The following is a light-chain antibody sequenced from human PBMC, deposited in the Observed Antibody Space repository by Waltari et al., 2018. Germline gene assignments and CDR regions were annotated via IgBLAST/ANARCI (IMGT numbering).Light chain of an antibody. Sequence: DIQMTQAPSILSASVGDIVTIPFRASQSVGDWLAWYQQKPGEVPKLLIYKASKLESGVPPRFSGSGSGTEFTLTISSLQPVDFATYYCQQYQSSSNTFGQGTKLDIK. CDR3: QQYQSSSNT. CDR2: KAS. V-gene: IGKV1-5*03. CDR1: QSVGDW. J-gene: IGKJ2*01.